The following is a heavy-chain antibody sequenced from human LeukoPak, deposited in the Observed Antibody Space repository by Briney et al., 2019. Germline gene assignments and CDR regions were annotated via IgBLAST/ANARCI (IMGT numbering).Heavy chain of an antibody. CDR1: GYTFTGYY. J-gene: IGHJ5*02. CDR3: VRDRPHNWFDP. V-gene: IGHV1-2*02. CDR2: IKPNSGDT. Sequence: GASVKVYCKASGYTFTGYYIHWVRQAPGQGLEWMGLIKPNSGDTKYAQKFQGRVTMTRDTSITTAYMELSSLRSDDTALYCCVRDRPHNWFDPWGQGTLVTVSS.